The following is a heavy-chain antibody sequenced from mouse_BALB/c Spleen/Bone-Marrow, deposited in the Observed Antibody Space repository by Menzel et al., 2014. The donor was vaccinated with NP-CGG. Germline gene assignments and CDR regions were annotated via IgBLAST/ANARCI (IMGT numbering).Heavy chain of an antibody. V-gene: IGHV14-3*02. CDR1: GFNIKDTY. CDR2: IDPASDYT. Sequence: EVQGVESGAELVKLGASVKLSCTASGFNIKDTYMHWVKQRPEQGLEWIGRIDPASDYTQFDSKFQGKATITADTSSNTAYLQLSSLTSEDTAVYYCATLTGTFDYWSQGTTLTVSS. D-gene: IGHD4-1*01. J-gene: IGHJ2*01. CDR3: ATLTGTFDY.